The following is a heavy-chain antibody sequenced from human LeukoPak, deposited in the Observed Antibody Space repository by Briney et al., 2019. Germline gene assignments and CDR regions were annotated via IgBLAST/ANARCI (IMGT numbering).Heavy chain of an antibody. J-gene: IGHJ6*02. D-gene: IGHD5-18*01. CDR3: ARDLGRYSLGSYGMDV. CDR1: GGSISSEY. Sequence: SETLSLTSTVSGGSISSEYWTGIRQPPGKGLEWIGYIYYSGSTNYNPSLKSRVTISVDTSKNQFSLKLSSVTAADTAVYYCARDLGRYSLGSYGMDVWGQGTTVTVSS. V-gene: IGHV4-59*01. CDR2: IYYSGST.